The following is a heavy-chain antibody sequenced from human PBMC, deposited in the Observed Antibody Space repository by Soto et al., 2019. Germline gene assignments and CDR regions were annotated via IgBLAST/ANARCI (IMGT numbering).Heavy chain of an antibody. V-gene: IGHV4-4*02. CDR3: TRARGAGTHTGFDY. J-gene: IGHJ4*02. CDR2: IYHTGGT. CDR1: DGSIITNNW. Sequence: QIQLQESGPELVEPSGTLSLTCTVSDGSIITNNWWTWVRQPPGKGLEWIGEIYHTGGTNYNPSHKSRVTMSVDKAKNQFSLNLNSVTAADTAVYYCTRARGAGTHTGFDYWGQGTLVTVSS. D-gene: IGHD6-19*01.